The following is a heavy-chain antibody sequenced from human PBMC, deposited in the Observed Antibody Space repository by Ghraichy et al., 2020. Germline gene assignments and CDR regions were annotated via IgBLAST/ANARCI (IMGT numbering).Heavy chain of an antibody. D-gene: IGHD4-17*01. CDR1: GDSISDYY. J-gene: IGHJ4*02. CDR2: IYYSGST. CDR3: ARGASAGDYGDYRFEY. V-gene: IGHV4-59*01. Sequence: SQTLSLTCTVSGDSISDYYWSWIRQPPGKGLEWIGYIYYSGSTNYNPSLKSRVTISIDTSKNQFSLKLNSVTAADTAVYYCARGASAGDYGDYRFEYWGQGTLVTVSS.